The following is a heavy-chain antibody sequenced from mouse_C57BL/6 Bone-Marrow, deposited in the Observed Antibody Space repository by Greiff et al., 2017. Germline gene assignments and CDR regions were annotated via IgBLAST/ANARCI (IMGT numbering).Heavy chain of an antibody. CDR2: INPYNGGT. CDR3: ARGRGNSKAWFAY. CDR1: GYTFTDYY. V-gene: IGHV1-19*01. D-gene: IGHD2-5*01. Sequence: VQLQQSGPVLVKPGASVKMSCKASGYTFTDYYMNWVKQSHGKSLEWIGVINPYNGGTSYNQKFKGKATLTVDKSSSTAYMRLNSLTSEDSAVYYCARGRGNSKAWFAYWGQGTLVTVSA. J-gene: IGHJ3*01.